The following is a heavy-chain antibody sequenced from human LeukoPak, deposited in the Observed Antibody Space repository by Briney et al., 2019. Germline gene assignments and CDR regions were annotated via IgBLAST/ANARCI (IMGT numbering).Heavy chain of an antibody. CDR1: GFTFSSYG. J-gene: IGHJ6*03. CDR2: ISSSSSYI. Sequence: GGSLRLSCAASGFTFSSYGMHWFRQAPGKGLEWVSSISSSSSYIYYADSVKGRFTISRDNAKNSLYLQMNSLRAEDTAVYYCARSGAGYCSGGSCYSVYYYMDVWGRGTMVTISS. V-gene: IGHV3-21*01. CDR3: ARSGAGYCSGGSCYSVYYYMDV. D-gene: IGHD2-15*01.